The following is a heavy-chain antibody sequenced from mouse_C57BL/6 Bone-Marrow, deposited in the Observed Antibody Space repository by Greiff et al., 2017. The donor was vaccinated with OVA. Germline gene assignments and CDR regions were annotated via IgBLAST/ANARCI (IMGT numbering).Heavy chain of an antibody. Sequence: EVKLMESGGGLVQPGGSLSLSCAASGFTFTDYYMSWVRQPPGKALEWLGFIRNKANGYTTEYSASVKGRFTISRDNSQSILYLQMNALRAEDSATYYCARSYSNYVYWYVDVWGTGTTVTVSS. J-gene: IGHJ1*03. CDR1: GFTFTDYY. CDR2: IRNKANGYTT. D-gene: IGHD2-5*01. V-gene: IGHV7-3*01. CDR3: ARSYSNYVYWYVDV.